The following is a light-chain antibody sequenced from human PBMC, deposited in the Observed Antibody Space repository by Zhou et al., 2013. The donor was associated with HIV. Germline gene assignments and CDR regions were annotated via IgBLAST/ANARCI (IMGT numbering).Light chain of an antibody. Sequence: DIQMTQSPSSLSASVGDRVTITCQASQDMSNYLNWYQQKPGKAPKLLIYDASNLETGVPSRFSGSGSGTDFTFTISSLQPEDIATYYCQHYDNLRRVFTFG. J-gene: IGKJ3*01. CDR3: QHYDNLRRVFT. CDR1: QDMSNY. V-gene: IGKV1-33*01. CDR2: DAS.